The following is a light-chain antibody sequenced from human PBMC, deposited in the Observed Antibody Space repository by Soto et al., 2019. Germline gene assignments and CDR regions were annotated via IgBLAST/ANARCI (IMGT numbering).Light chain of an antibody. Sequence: SALTQPASVSGSPGQSITISCSGTSSDIGSYDHVAWYQQFLGKSPKLIIYAVSDRPSGVSDRFSGSKSGISASLTISGLQTEDEADYYCISYTDRQSYLFGTGTKLTVL. J-gene: IGLJ1*01. CDR3: ISYTDRQSYL. CDR1: SSDIGSYDH. V-gene: IGLV2-14*03. CDR2: AVS.